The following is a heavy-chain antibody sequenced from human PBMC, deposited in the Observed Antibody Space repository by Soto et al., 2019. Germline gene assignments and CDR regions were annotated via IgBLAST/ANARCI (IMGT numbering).Heavy chain of an antibody. CDR2: IRSKANSYAT. J-gene: IGHJ6*02. CDR1: GFTFSGSA. D-gene: IGHD4-17*01. CDR3: TSRGNYGDYVGYYYGMGV. V-gene: IGHV3-73*01. Sequence: EVQLVESGGGLVQPGGSLKLSCAASGFTFSGSAMHWVRQASGKGLEWVGRIRSKANSYATAYAASVKGRFTISRDDSKNTAYLQMNSLKTEDTAVYYCTSRGNYGDYVGYYYGMGVWGQGTTVTVSS.